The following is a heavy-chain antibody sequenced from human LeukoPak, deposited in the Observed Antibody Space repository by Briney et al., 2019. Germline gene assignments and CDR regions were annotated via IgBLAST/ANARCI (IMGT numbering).Heavy chain of an antibody. CDR3: ARGGSYSRGYYYYYMDV. D-gene: IGHD6-13*01. V-gene: IGHV4-34*01. CDR1: GGSFSGYY. J-gene: IGHJ6*03. Sequence: SETLSLTCAVYGGSFSGYYWSWIRQPPGKGLEWIGEINHSGSTNYNPSLQSRVTISVDTSKNQFSLTLSSVTGADTAVYYCARGGSYSRGYYYYYMDVWGKGTTVTVSS. CDR2: INHSGST.